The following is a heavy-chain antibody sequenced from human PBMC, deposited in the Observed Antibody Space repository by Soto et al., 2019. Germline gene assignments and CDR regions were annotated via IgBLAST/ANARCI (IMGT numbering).Heavy chain of an antibody. CDR3: ARDGDYYGMDV. J-gene: IGHJ6*02. V-gene: IGHV3-49*04. D-gene: IGHD3-3*01. Sequence: GGSLRLSCAFSGFTSTDHALTWVRQAPGKGLEWVAFTTSHSYGGTTDYAASVKGRFTISRDDSKSIAYLQMNSLQIADTAIYYWARDGDYYGMDVWGQGTTVTVSS. CDR2: TTSHSYGGTT. CDR1: GFTSTDHA.